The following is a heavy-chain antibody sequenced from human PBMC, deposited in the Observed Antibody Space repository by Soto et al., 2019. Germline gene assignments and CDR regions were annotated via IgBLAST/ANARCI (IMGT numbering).Heavy chain of an antibody. Sequence: QVQLVESGGGVVQPGTSLRVSCVGSGFTFRSYVIHWVRQAPGKGLEWVALTSYDGSEKYYGDSVRGRFTISRDNSRNTVDLQVDSLRLGDTAPYYCARWGTTGALDDWGQGTLLSVSS. CDR1: GFTFRSYV. CDR2: TSYDGSEK. V-gene: IGHV3-30*19. CDR3: ARWGTTGALDD. J-gene: IGHJ4*02. D-gene: IGHD3-16*01.